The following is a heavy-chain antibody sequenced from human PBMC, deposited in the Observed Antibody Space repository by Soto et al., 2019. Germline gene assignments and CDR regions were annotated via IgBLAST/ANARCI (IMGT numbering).Heavy chain of an antibody. CDR3: AKDGVQLWSSPFDY. V-gene: IGHV3-9*01. D-gene: IGHD5-18*01. CDR1: GFTFDDYA. J-gene: IGHJ4*02. CDR2: ISWNSGSI. Sequence: GGSLRLSCAASGFTFDDYAMHWVRQAPGKGLEWVSGISWNSGSIGYADSVKGRFTISRDNAKNSLYLQMNSLRAEDAALYYCAKDGVQLWSSPFDYWGQGTLVTVSS.